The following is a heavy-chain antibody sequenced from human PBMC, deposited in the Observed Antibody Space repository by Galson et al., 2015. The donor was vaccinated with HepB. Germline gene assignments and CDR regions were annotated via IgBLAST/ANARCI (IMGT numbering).Heavy chain of an antibody. V-gene: IGHV3-53*04. J-gene: IGHJ4*02. CDR3: ARGPRHYYDSSGPGYFDY. CDR1: GFTVSSNY. D-gene: IGHD3-22*01. CDR2: IYSGTST. Sequence: SLRLSCAASGFTVSSNYMSWVRQAPGKGLEWVSIIYSGTSTYYADSVRGRFTISRHNFKNTLYLQMNSLGAEDTAVYYCARGPRHYYDSSGPGYFDYWGQGTLVTVSS.